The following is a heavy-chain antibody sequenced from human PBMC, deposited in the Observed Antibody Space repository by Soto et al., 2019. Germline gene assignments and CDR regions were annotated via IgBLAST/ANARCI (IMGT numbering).Heavy chain of an antibody. CDR3: AKIPTLLVTTYSDPFDY. J-gene: IGHJ4*02. Sequence: GGSLRLSCAASGFTFSSYGMHWVRQAPGKGLEWVAVISYDGSNKYYADSVKGRFTISRDNSKNTLYLQMNSLRAEDTAVYYCAKIPTLLVTTYSDPFDYWGQGTLVTVSS. V-gene: IGHV3-30*18. D-gene: IGHD4-4*01. CDR1: GFTFSSYG. CDR2: ISYDGSNK.